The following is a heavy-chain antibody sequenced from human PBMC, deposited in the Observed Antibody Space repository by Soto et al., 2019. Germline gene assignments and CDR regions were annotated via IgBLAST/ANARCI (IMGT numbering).Heavy chain of an antibody. Sequence: EVQLVESGGGLVQPGRSLRLSCAASGFTFDDYAMHWVRQAPGKGLEWVSGISWNSGSIGYADSVKGRFTISRDNAKNSLYLQMNSLRADDTALYYCAKDRRDYGDYYFDYWGQGTLVTVSS. V-gene: IGHV3-9*01. D-gene: IGHD4-17*01. CDR2: ISWNSGSI. J-gene: IGHJ4*02. CDR1: GFTFDDYA. CDR3: AKDRRDYGDYYFDY.